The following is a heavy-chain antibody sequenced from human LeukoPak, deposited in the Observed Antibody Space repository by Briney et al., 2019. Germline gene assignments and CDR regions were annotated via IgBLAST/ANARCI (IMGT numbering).Heavy chain of an antibody. CDR1: GGSISSSNYY. D-gene: IGHD2-2*01. Sequence: PSETLSLTCTVSGGSISSSNYYWGWIRQPPGKGLEWIVSIYYSGITYYNPSLKSRVTISVETSNNQFSLKLSSVTAADTAMYYCARLLIYCSSTRCHFDYWGRGTLVT. V-gene: IGHV4-39*01. CDR2: IYYSGIT. CDR3: ARLLIYCSSTRCHFDY. J-gene: IGHJ4*02.